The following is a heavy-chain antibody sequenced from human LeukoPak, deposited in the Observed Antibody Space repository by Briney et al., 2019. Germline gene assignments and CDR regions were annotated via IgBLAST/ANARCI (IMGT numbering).Heavy chain of an antibody. V-gene: IGHV1-69*05. D-gene: IGHD2-21*01. J-gene: IGHJ3*02. Sequence: ASVKVSCKASGGTFSSYAISWVRQAPGQGLEWMGGIIPIFGTANYAQKFQGRVTITTDESTSTAYMELSSLRSDDTAVYYCARVAVVVIANDAFDIWGQGTMVTVSS. CDR3: ARVAVVVIANDAFDI. CDR1: GGTFSSYA. CDR2: IIPIFGTA.